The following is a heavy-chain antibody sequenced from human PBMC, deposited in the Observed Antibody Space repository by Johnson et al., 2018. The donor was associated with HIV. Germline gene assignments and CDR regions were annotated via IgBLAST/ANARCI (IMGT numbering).Heavy chain of an antibody. D-gene: IGHD2-2*01. CDR1: GFSFSDYY. V-gene: IGHV3-66*02. Sequence: VQLVESGGGLVKPGGSLRLSCTASGFSFSDYYMSWIRQAPGKGLEWVSVIYSGGSTYYADSVKGRFTISRDNSKNTLFLHMNSLRTEDTAVYYCASLRVVPTTTLHDAFDIWGQGTMVTVSS. J-gene: IGHJ3*02. CDR2: IYSGGST. CDR3: ASLRVVPTTTLHDAFDI.